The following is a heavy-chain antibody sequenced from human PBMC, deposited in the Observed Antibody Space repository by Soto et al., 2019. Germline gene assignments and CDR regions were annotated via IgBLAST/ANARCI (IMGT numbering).Heavy chain of an antibody. D-gene: IGHD2-15*01. CDR1: GCTFSNAG. Sequence: PGGPLRLSSAASGCTFSNAGMRWVRKEQGKGLEWVGRIKSKTDGGTTDYAAPVKGRFTISRDNAKNSLYLQMNSLRAEDTAVYYCARVGYCSGGSCYSYYYGMDVWGQGTTVTVSS. CDR2: IKSKTDGGTT. V-gene: IGHV3-15*01. J-gene: IGHJ6*02. CDR3: ARVGYCSGGSCYSYYYGMDV.